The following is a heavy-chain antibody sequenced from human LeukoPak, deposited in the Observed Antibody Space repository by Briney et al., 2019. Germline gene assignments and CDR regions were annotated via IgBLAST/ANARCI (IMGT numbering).Heavy chain of an antibody. J-gene: IGHJ4*02. CDR1: GFTFSSYA. D-gene: IGHD3-10*01. Sequence: GGSLRLSCAASGFTFSSYAMSWVRQAPGKGLEWVSAISGSGGSTYYADSVKGRFTISRDNSKSTLYLQMNSLRAEDTAVYYCANTYYYGSGSYHWGQGTLVTVSS. CDR2: ISGSGGST. CDR3: ANTYYYGSGSYH. V-gene: IGHV3-23*01.